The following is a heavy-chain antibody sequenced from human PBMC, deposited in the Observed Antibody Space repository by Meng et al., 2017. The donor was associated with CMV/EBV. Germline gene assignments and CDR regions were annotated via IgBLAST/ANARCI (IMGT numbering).Heavy chain of an antibody. V-gene: IGHV3-30*02. J-gene: IGHJ6*02. D-gene: IGHD6-6*01. CDR2: IRHDGTTK. Sequence: GESLKISCAASGFTFDNYGMHWVRQTPGKGLEWVAFIRHDGTTKFYGDSVKGRFTISRDNSKNTVYLQMNSLRAEDTALYYCAKGHSSSGFYYYYGMDVWGQGTTVTVSS. CDR1: GFTFDNYG. CDR3: AKGHSSSGFYYYYGMDV.